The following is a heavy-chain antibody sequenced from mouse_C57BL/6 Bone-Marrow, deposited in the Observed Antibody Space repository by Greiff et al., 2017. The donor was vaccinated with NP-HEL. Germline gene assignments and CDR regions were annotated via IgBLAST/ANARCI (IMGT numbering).Heavy chain of an antibody. Sequence: LVESGPGLVQPSQSLSLTCSVSGYSITSGYYWNWIRPFPGHLLDWLGSISYDGSNNYNPSLHNRISITRDPSQNQFFLKVNSVTTEDTATYYCARYRDTTVSQSSYYFDYGGQGTTLTVSS. D-gene: IGHD1-1*01. J-gene: IGHJ2*01. CDR2: ISYDGSN. V-gene: IGHV3-6*01. CDR3: ARYRDTTVSQSSYYFDY. CDR1: GYSITSGYY.